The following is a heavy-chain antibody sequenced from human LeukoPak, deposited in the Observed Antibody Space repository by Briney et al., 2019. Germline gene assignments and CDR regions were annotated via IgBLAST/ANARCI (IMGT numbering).Heavy chain of an antibody. Sequence: PSETLSLTCTVSGGSISSGGYYWSWIRQHPGKGLEWIGYIYYSGSTYYNPSLKSRVTISVDTSKNQFSLKLSSVTAADTAVYYCARASGGWPGAFDIWGQGTMVTVSS. CDR1: GGSISSGGYY. CDR2: IYYSGST. CDR3: ARASGGWPGAFDI. V-gene: IGHV4-31*03. J-gene: IGHJ3*02. D-gene: IGHD3-16*01.